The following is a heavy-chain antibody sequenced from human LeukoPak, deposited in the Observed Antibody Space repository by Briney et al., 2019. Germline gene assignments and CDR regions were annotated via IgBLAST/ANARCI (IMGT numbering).Heavy chain of an antibody. V-gene: IGHV3-9*01. CDR3: ARDKTSSSFDY. CDR1: GFTFDDYA. J-gene: IGHJ4*02. Sequence: GGSLRLSCAASGFTFDDYAMHWVRQAPGKGLEWVSGISWNSGSIGYADSVKGRFTISRDNAKNSLYLQMNSLRAEDTAVYYCARDKTSSSFDYWGQGTLVTVSS. CDR2: ISWNSGSI. D-gene: IGHD6-6*01.